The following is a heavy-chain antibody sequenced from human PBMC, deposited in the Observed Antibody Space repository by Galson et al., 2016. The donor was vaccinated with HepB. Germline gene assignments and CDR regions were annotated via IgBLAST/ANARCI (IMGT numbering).Heavy chain of an antibody. CDR1: GFTFTSYW. V-gene: IGHV3-74*01. J-gene: IGHJ4*02. D-gene: IGHD6-6*01. CDR3: ARSKYLDY. Sequence: SLRLSCAASGFTFTSYWMYWVRQAPGKGLEWVSRINTAGNRKAYADYVQGRVSISHDNAKNTVYRQIKSPRVEDTAVYYCARSKYLDYWGQGTLVTVSS. CDR2: INTAGNRK.